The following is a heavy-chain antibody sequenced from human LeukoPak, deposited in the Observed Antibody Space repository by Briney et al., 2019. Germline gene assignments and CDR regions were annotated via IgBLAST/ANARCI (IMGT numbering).Heavy chain of an antibody. D-gene: IGHD3-22*01. CDR1: RFTLSYYS. CDR2: ISTRGNSI. CDR3: ARVVGDSGYDDY. V-gene: IGHV3-11*01. J-gene: IGHJ4*02. Sequence: GGSLRLSCAAARFTLSYYSMSWIRQAPGKGLEWVSYISTRGNSIYYADSVEGRFTISRDTATHSLYLQMNSLRAEDTAVYYCARVVGDSGYDDYWGQGTLVTVSS.